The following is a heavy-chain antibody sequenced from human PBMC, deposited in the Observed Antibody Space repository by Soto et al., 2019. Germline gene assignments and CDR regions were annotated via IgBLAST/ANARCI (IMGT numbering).Heavy chain of an antibody. J-gene: IGHJ4*02. CDR1: GGTFSSYA. D-gene: IGHD6-6*01. CDR3: ASSIAARYYFDY. V-gene: IGHV1-69*01. Sequence: QVQLVQSGAEVKKPGSSVKVSCNASGGTFSSYAISWVRQAPGQGLEWMGGIIPIFGTANYAQKFQGRVTITADESKSTAYMELSSMRSEDTAVYYCASSIAARYYFDYWGQGTLVTVSS. CDR2: IIPIFGTA.